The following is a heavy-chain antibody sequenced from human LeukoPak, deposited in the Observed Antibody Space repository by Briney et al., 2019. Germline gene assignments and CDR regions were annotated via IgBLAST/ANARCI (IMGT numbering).Heavy chain of an antibody. Sequence: ASVTVSCKASGYTFTVYYMHWVRQAPGQGREWMGWINPNSGGTNYAQKFQGRVTMTRDTSISTAYMELSRLRSDDTAVYYCAREADWNDAHYWGQGTLVTVSS. D-gene: IGHD1-1*01. CDR3: AREADWNDAHY. V-gene: IGHV1-2*02. J-gene: IGHJ4*02. CDR2: INPNSGGT. CDR1: GYTFTVYY.